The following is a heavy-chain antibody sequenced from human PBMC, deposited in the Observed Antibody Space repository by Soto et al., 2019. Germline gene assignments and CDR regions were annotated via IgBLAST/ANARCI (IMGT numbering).Heavy chain of an antibody. J-gene: IGHJ4*02. D-gene: IGHD6-13*01. Sequence: QVQLQQSGPGLVKPSQTLSLTCAISGDTVSSSSATWTWIRQSPSRGLEWLGRTYYRSTWGNDYANSVKGRITINPDTSNNQFSLHLNSVTPEDTAVYYCARQITATGTSGSFDYWGQGTLVTVSS. CDR2: TYYRSTWGN. CDR3: ARQITATGTSGSFDY. V-gene: IGHV6-1*01. CDR1: GDTVSSSSAT.